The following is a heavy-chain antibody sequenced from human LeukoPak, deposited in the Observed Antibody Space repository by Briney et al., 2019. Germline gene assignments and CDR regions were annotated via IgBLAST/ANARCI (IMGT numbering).Heavy chain of an antibody. J-gene: IGHJ6*03. D-gene: IGHD1-26*01. CDR2: IYYSGST. CDR1: GDSISTSNSY. V-gene: IGHV4-39*07. CDR3: ARGTLVYYYYYYMDV. Sequence: SETLSLTCTVSGDSISTSNSYWGWIRQPPGKGLEWIGSIYYSGSTNYNPSLKSRVTISVDTSKNQFSLKLSSVTAADTAVYYCARGTLVYYYYYYMDVWGKGTTVTVSS.